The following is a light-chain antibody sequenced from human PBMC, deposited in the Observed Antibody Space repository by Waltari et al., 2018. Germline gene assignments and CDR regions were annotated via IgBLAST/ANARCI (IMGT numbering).Light chain of an antibody. CDR1: NSDVGGHDH. Sequence: SALTQPASVSGSPGQSVTISCIGTNSDVGGHDHVSWYQHHPGKAPKLLIHNVNKRPSGISNRFSGSKSGNTASLAISGLQAEDEANYYCNSFTSSTTWVFGGGTTLTVL. J-gene: IGLJ3*02. CDR2: NVN. V-gene: IGLV2-14*03. CDR3: NSFTSSTTWV.